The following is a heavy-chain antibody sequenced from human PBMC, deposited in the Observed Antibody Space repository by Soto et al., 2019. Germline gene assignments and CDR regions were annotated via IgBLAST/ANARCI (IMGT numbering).Heavy chain of an antibody. CDR3: ARDRKYYYGSGSYFHDAFDI. D-gene: IGHD3-10*01. J-gene: IGHJ3*02. CDR1: GGSISSGDYY. Sequence: SETLSLTCTVSGGSISSGDYYWSWIRQPPGKGLEWIGYIYYSGSTNYNPSLKSRVTISVDTSKNQFSLKLSSVTAADTAVYYCARDRKYYYGSGSYFHDAFDIWGQGTMVTVSS. V-gene: IGHV4-61*08. CDR2: IYYSGST.